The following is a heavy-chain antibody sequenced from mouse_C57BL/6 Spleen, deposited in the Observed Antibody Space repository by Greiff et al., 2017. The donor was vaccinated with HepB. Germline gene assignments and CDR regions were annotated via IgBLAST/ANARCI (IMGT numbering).Heavy chain of an antibody. J-gene: IGHJ3*01. V-gene: IGHV1-76*01. CDR3: ARRGPQETWFAY. D-gene: IGHD3-2*02. CDR1: GYTFTDYY. CDR2: IYPGSGNT. Sequence: VKLVESGAELVRPGASVKLSCKASGYTFTDYYINWVKQRPGQGLEWIARIYPGSGNTYYNEKFKGKATLTAEKSSSTAYMQLSSLTSEDSAVYFCARRGPQETWFAYWGQGTLVTVSA.